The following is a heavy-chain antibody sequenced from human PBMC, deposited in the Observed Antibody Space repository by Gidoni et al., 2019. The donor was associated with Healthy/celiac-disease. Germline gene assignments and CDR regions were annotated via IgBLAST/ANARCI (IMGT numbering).Heavy chain of an antibody. CDR2: SSGSGGST. CDR3: AKDRGPPLDVVVGSWFDP. D-gene: IGHD2-15*01. Sequence: EVQLLESGGGLVQPGGSLRRSCAASGFTFSSYAVSWVRQAPGKGLGWVSASSGSGGSTYYADSVKGRFTISRDNSKNTLYLQMNSLRAEDTAVYYCAKDRGPPLDVVVGSWFDPWGQGTLVTVSS. V-gene: IGHV3-23*01. J-gene: IGHJ5*02. CDR1: GFTFSSYA.